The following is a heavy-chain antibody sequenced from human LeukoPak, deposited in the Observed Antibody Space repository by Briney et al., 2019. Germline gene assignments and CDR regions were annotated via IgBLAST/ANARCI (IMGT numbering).Heavy chain of an antibody. CDR3: ARGSLTTYGSGSYYYYYVMDV. V-gene: IGHV4-34*01. CDR2: INHSGST. CDR1: GGSFSGYY. D-gene: IGHD3-10*01. Sequence: PSETLSLTCAVYGGSFSGYYWSWIRQPPGKGLEWIGEINHSGSTNYNPSLKSRVTISVATSKNQFSLKLSSVTAADTAVYYCARGSLTTYGSGSYYYYYVMDVWGQGTTVTVSS. J-gene: IGHJ6*02.